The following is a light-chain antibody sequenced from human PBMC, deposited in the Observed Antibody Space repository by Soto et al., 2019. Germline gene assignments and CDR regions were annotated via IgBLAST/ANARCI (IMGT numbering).Light chain of an antibody. CDR1: QNVGTY. CDR3: QQRFNWPLT. V-gene: IGKV3-11*01. J-gene: IGKJ4*01. Sequence: VLTQSPATLPLSPGDRATLSCRASQNVGTYLAWYQQKPGQVPRLLIYDASNRATGIPARFSGSGSGTDCTLTISSLEPEDFAVYYCQQRFNWPLTFGGGTKVEIK. CDR2: DAS.